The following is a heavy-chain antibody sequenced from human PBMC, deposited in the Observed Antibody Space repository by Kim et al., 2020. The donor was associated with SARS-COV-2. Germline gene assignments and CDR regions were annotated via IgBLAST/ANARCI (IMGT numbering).Heavy chain of an antibody. CDR3: VRDFFDRSAAFQF. Sequence: GGSLRLSCAGSGFNFDSYAMHWVRQAPGKGLECVSGISWNSGNKRYVDSVKGRFTISRDNAKNSLFLEMNSLRTEGTSLYYCVRDFFDRSAAFQFWGQ. CDR2: ISWNSGNK. V-gene: IGHV3-9*01. D-gene: IGHD6-19*01. CDR1: GFNFDSYA. J-gene: IGHJ1*01.